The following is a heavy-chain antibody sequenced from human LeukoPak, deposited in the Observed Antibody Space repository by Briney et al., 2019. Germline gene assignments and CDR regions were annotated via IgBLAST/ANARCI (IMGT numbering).Heavy chain of an antibody. CDR2: ISSSSSYI. V-gene: IGHV3-21*01. D-gene: IGHD3-16*01. Sequence: GGSLRLSCVASGFIFSDYEMNWVRQAPGKGLEWVSSISSSSSYIYYADSVKGRFTISRDNAKNSLYLQMNSLRAEDTAVYYCARGLWGDWGQGTLVTVSS. J-gene: IGHJ4*02. CDR3: ARGLWGD. CDR1: GFIFSDYE.